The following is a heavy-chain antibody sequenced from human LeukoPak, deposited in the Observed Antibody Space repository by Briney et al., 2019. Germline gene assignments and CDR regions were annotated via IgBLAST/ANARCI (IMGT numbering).Heavy chain of an antibody. J-gene: IGHJ2*01. CDR1: GGSLSSYY. CDR2: IYYSGST. D-gene: IGHD3-10*01. Sequence: PSETLSLTCTVSGGSLSSYYWSWIRQPPGKGLEWIGYIYYSGSTTYNPPLRSRVTISVDTSKNQFSLKLSSVTAADTAVYYCARVFYYGSGTFDLWGRGTLVTVSS. CDR3: ARVFYYGSGTFDL. V-gene: IGHV4-59*01.